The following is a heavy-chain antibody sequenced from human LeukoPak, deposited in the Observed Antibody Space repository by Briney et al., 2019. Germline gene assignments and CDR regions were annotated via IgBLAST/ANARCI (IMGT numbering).Heavy chain of an antibody. Sequence: GGSLRLSCAAAGFTSSNYAMHWVRQAPGKGLEWVAVISYDGTDEYYADSVKGRFTISRDNSKNTLYLQMDSLRVEDTAVYYCARNRGATGYYWVDYWGQGTLVSVSS. CDR3: ARNRGATGYYWVDY. CDR2: ISYDGTDE. CDR1: GFTSSNYA. V-gene: IGHV3-30-3*01. D-gene: IGHD3-22*01. J-gene: IGHJ4*02.